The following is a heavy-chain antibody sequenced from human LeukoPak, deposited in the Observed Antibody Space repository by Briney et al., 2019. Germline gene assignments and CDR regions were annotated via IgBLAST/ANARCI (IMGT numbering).Heavy chain of an antibody. D-gene: IGHD5-24*01. CDR1: AYSSTSYW. CDR3: ARLKGTARSPFDY. CDR2: IYPGDSDT. J-gene: IGHJ4*02. Sequence: GQSLKISSTGSAYSSTSYWICWMRQMPVQGLEWMGIIYPGDSDTRYSPSFQGQVTISADKSISTAYLQWSSLKASDTAMYYCARLKGTARSPFDYWGQGTLVTVSS. V-gene: IGHV5-51*01.